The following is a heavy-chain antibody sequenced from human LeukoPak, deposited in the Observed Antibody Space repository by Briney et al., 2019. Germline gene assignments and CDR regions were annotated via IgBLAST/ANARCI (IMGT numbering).Heavy chain of an antibody. CDR2: IYYSGSS. J-gene: IGHJ3*02. V-gene: IGHV4-59*08. D-gene: IGHD3-10*01. Sequence: SSETLSLTCTVSGGSISSYYWSWIRQPPGKGLEWIGYIYYSGSSNYNPSLKSRVTISVDTSKNQFSLKLSSVTAADTAVYYCARHSYGSGSYLNAFDIWGQGTMVTVSS. CDR3: ARHSYGSGSYLNAFDI. CDR1: GGSISSYY.